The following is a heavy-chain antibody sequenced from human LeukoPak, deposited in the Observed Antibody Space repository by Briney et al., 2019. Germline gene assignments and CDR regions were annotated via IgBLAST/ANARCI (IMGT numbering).Heavy chain of an antibody. CDR1: GGSISSYY. D-gene: IGHD5-18*01. V-gene: IGHV4-59*01. Sequence: SETLSLTCTVSGGSISSYYWSWIRQPPGKGLEWIGYIYYSGSTNYNPSLKSRVTISVDTSKNQFSLKLSSVTAADTAVYYCARAPPPRYSYGFYFDYWGQGTLVTVSS. J-gene: IGHJ4*02. CDR3: ARAPPPRYSYGFYFDY. CDR2: IYYSGST.